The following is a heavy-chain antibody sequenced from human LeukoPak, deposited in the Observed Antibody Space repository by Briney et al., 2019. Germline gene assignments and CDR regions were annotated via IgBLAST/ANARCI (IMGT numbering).Heavy chain of an antibody. CDR3: AVYCSSTSCLHDMDV. J-gene: IGHJ6*02. V-gene: IGHV3-23*01. CDR2: IRASGDST. Sequence: IRASGDSTYYAVSVKRPFTISRDNSKNTLYLQVNRLRAEDTAVYYCAVYCSSTSCLHDMDVWGQVTTVTVSS. D-gene: IGHD2-2*01.